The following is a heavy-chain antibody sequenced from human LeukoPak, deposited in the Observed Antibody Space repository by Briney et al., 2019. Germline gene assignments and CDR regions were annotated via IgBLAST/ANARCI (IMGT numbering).Heavy chain of an antibody. V-gene: IGHV7-4-1*02. CDR1: GYTFTTYA. CDR3: ARGIAAHGLYYFDY. Sequence: ASVKVSCKASGYTFTTYALNWVRQAPGQGLEWMGWINTNTGNPTYAQGFTGRFVFSLDTSVSTAYLQINSLKAEDTAVYYCARGIAAHGLYYFDYWGQGTLVTVSS. D-gene: IGHD6-13*01. CDR2: INTNTGNP. J-gene: IGHJ4*02.